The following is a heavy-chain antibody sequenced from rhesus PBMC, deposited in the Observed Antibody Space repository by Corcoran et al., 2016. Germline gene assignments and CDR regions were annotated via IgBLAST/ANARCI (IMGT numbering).Heavy chain of an antibody. Sequence: QVQLQESGPGLVKPSETLSLTCAVSGYSISSGYYWGWIRQPPGKGLEYIGYISVSSGSTYYNPSLKSRVTILKDTAKNQFSLKLSSVTAADTAVYYCARPPYGSSYTDYWGQGVLVTVSS. CDR3: ARPPYGSSYTDY. J-gene: IGHJ4*01. D-gene: IGHD4-29*01. V-gene: IGHV4-99*01. CDR2: ISVSSGST. CDR1: GYSISSGYY.